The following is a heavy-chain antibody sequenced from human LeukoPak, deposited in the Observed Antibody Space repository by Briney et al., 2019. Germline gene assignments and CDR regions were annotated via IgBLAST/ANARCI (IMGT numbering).Heavy chain of an antibody. Sequence: SETLSLTCTVSGGSISSGDYSWSWIRQPAGKGLEWIGRIYTSGSTNYNPSLKSRVTISVDTSKNQFSLNLSSVTAADTAVYYCARAPQATVTSYSYYYMDVWGKGTTVTVSS. V-gene: IGHV4-61*02. CDR2: IYTSGST. CDR1: GGSISSGDYS. D-gene: IGHD4-11*01. J-gene: IGHJ6*03. CDR3: ARAPQATVTSYSYYYMDV.